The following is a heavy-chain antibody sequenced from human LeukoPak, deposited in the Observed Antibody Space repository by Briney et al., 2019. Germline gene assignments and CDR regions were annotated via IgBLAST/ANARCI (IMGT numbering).Heavy chain of an antibody. CDR2: IKLDGSEE. CDR1: GFSLSNYW. J-gene: IGHJ5*02. CDR3: ARDCCTGGRNTFDP. Sequence: GGSLRLSCAASGFSLSNYWMSWVRQAPGKGLEWVAKIKLDGSEEYYVDSVKGRFTISRDNAKNSVYLQMNSLRAEGTAVYYCARDCCTGGRNTFDPWGQGTLVTVSS. V-gene: IGHV3-7*01. D-gene: IGHD2-8*02.